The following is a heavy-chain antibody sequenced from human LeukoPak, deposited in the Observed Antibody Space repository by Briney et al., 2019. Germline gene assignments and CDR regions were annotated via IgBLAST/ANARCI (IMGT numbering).Heavy chain of an antibody. CDR2: IYSSGST. Sequence: SETLSLTCTVSGGSISSYYWSWIRQPAGKGLEWIGRIYSSGSTNYNPSLKSRVTMLVDTSKNQFSLKLSSVTAADTAVYYCARAAYDSSGYYYVADYWGQGTLVTVSS. D-gene: IGHD3-22*01. CDR3: ARAAYDSSGYYYVADY. V-gene: IGHV4-4*07. J-gene: IGHJ4*02. CDR1: GGSISSYY.